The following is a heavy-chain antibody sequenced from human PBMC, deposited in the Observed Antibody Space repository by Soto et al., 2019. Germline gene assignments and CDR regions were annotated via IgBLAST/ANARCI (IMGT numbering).Heavy chain of an antibody. CDR2: INPKSGDT. Sequence: QVQLVQSGAEVKKPGASVRVSCTTSGYSLTGYYLHWVRQAPGQGLEWMGRINPKSGDTDYAQKFQGWVTMTTDTSITTAYMDLTRLTSNDTAIYYCARGGTIRLTTFGLVIVGRFAPWGQGTLVTVSS. J-gene: IGHJ5*02. D-gene: IGHD3-3*01. CDR3: ARGGTIRLTTFGLVIVGRFAP. CDR1: GYSLTGYY. V-gene: IGHV1-2*04.